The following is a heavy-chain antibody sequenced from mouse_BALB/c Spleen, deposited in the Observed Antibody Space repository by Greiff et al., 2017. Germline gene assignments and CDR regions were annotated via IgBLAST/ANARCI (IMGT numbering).Heavy chain of an antibody. CDR2: IDPFNGGT. V-gene: IGHV1S135*01. J-gene: IGHJ2*01. CDR3: ARWGGSSLDY. CDR1: GYSFTSYY. Sequence: EVQVVESGPELMKPGASVKISCKASGYSFTSYYMHWVKQSHGKSLEWIGYIDPFNGGTSYNQKFKGKATLTVDKSSSTAYMHLSSLTSEDSAVYYCARWGGSSLDYWGQGTTLTVSS. D-gene: IGHD1-1*01.